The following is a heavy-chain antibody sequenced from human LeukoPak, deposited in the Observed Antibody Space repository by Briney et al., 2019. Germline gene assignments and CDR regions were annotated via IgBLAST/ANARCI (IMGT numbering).Heavy chain of an antibody. J-gene: IGHJ4*02. CDR1: GFTFSSYW. D-gene: IGHD2-2*02. CDR3: ARPDCSSTSCYTLEY. CDR2: ISDSGDST. Sequence: PGGSPRLSCAASGFTFSSYWMSWVRQAPGKGLEWVSSISDSGDSTDYADSVKGRFTISRDNAKDTLYLQMNSLRADDTAVYYCARPDCSSTSCYTLEYWGQGTLVTVSS. V-gene: IGHV3-23*01.